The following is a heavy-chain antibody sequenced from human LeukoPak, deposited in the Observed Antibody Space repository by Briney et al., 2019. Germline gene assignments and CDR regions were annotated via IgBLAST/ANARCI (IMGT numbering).Heavy chain of an antibody. D-gene: IGHD3-22*01. CDR1: GGSISSYY. V-gene: IGHV4-59*01. CDR3: AREEATYYYDSSGYYFAY. Sequence: XETLSLTCTVSGGSISSYYWNWIRQPPGKGLEWIGYIYYSGSTNYNPSLKSRVTISVDTSKNQFSLKLSSVTAADTAVYYCAREEATYYYDSSGYYFAYWGQGTLVTVSS. J-gene: IGHJ4*02. CDR2: IYYSGST.